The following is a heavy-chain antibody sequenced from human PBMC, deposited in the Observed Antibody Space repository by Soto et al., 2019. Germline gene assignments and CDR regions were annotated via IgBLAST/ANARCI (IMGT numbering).Heavy chain of an antibody. J-gene: IGHJ6*03. CDR2: IYWDDDK. V-gene: IGHV2-5*02. CDR1: GFSLSTSGVG. CDR3: AHLQGSWNKRRYYYMDV. D-gene: IGHD2-15*01. Sequence: ESGPTLVNPTQTLTLTCTFSGFSLSTSGVGVGWIRQPPGKALEWLALIYWDDDKRYSPSLKSRLTITKDTSKNQVVLTMTNMDPVDTATYYCAHLQGSWNKRRYYYMDVWGKGTTVTVSS.